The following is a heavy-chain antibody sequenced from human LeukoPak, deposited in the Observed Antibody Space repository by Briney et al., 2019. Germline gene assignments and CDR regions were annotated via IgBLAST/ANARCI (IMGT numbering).Heavy chain of an antibody. CDR1: GGSISSSSYY. CDR3: ARVRNGGYSYGYYFDY. Sequence: SETLSLTCTVSGGSISSSSYYWGWIRQPPGKGLEWIGSIYYSGGTYYNPFLKSRVTISVDTSKNQFSLKLSSVTAADTAVYYCARVRNGGYSYGYYFDYWGQGTLVTVSS. CDR2: IYYSGGT. D-gene: IGHD5-18*01. J-gene: IGHJ4*02. V-gene: IGHV4-39*07.